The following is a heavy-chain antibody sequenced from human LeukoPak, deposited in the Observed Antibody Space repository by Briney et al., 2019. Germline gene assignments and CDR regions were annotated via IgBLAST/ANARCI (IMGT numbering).Heavy chain of an antibody. Sequence: GRSLRLSCTASGFTFGDYAMSWFRQAPGKGLEWVGFIRSKAYGGTTEYAASVKGRFTISRDDSKSIAYLQMNSLKTEDTAVYYCTRAHNPLYCSSTSCYTEAFDIWGQGTMVTVSS. CDR3: TRAHNPLYCSSTSCYTEAFDI. D-gene: IGHD2-2*01. V-gene: IGHV3-49*03. J-gene: IGHJ3*02. CDR2: IRSKAYGGTT. CDR1: GFTFGDYA.